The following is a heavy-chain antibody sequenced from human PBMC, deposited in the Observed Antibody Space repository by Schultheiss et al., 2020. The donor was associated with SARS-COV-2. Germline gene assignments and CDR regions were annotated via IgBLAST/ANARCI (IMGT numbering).Heavy chain of an antibody. Sequence: GGSLRLSCAASGFTFSSYAMNWVRQAPGKGLEWVSYISSSGSTIYYADSVKGRFTISRDNAKNSLYLQMNSLRAEDTAVYYCASLYYYGSGSDYFDYWGQGTLVTVSS. CDR2: ISSSGSTI. D-gene: IGHD3-10*01. CDR1: GFTFSSYA. V-gene: IGHV3-48*03. J-gene: IGHJ4*02. CDR3: ASLYYYGSGSDYFDY.